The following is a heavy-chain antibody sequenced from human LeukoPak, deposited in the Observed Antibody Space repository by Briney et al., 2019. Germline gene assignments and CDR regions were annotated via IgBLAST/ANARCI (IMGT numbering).Heavy chain of an antibody. CDR2: IYHSGST. CDR3: ATELRMAPYYYMDV. V-gene: IGHV4-38-2*02. Sequence: PSETLSLTCTVSGYSISSGYYWGWIRQPPGKGLEWIGSIYHSGSTYYNPSLKSRVTISVDTSKNQFSLKLSSVTAADTAVYYCATELRMAPYYYMDVWGKGTTVTISS. D-gene: IGHD4-23*01. J-gene: IGHJ6*03. CDR1: GYSISSGYY.